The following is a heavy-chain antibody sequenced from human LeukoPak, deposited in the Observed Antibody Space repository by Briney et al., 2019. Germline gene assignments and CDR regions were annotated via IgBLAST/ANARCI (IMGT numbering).Heavy chain of an antibody. CDR2: IKQDGSEK. Sequence: GGSLRLSCAASGFTFSSYWMSWVRQAPGKGLEWVANIKQDGSEKYYVDSVKGRFTISRDNAKNSLYLQMNSLRAEDTAVYYCAREGNSDWSDPPDYWGQGTLVTVSS. CDR1: GFTFSSYW. J-gene: IGHJ4*02. CDR3: AREGNSDWSDPPDY. D-gene: IGHD3-9*01. V-gene: IGHV3-7*01.